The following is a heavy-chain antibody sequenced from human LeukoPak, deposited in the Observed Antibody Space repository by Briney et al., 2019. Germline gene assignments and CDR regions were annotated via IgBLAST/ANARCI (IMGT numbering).Heavy chain of an antibody. V-gene: IGHV4-59*01. CDR3: ASGGYCSSGSCYPNWFDP. D-gene: IGHD2-15*01. CDR2: ISYTGST. CDR1: GVSITSYY. Sequence: SETLSLTCSVSGVSITSYYWSWIRQPPGKGLEWIGYISYTGSTNYNPSLKSRVGISIDTSKNQFSLRLTSVTAADTAVYYCASGGYCSSGSCYPNWFDPWGQGTLVTVSS. J-gene: IGHJ5*02.